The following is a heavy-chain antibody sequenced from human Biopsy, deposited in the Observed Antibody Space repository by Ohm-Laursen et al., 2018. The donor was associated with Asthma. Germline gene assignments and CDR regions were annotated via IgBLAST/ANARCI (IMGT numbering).Heavy chain of an antibody. V-gene: IGHV4-31*03. CDR1: GDSITSGGCC. CDR2: IHHSGTS. D-gene: IGHD1-26*01. J-gene: IGHJ4*02. Sequence: TLSLTCTVSGDSITSGGCCWNWIRQHPGKGLEWIGYIHHSGTSYFNPSLKSRVSFSRDTSKNQVSLNVRSVTAADTAVYYCARDRGGTYGRTFESWGQGTLVTVSS. CDR3: ARDRGGTYGRTFES.